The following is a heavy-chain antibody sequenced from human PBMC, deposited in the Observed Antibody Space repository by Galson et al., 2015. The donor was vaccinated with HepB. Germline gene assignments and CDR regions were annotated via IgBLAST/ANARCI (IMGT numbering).Heavy chain of an antibody. CDR1: GYSFTSYY. V-gene: IGHV1-46*01. CDR2: INTGAGNT. J-gene: IGHJ4*02. CDR3: ARVHLYDFWSGFKSYYFDY. D-gene: IGHD3-3*01. Sequence: SVKVSCKASGYSFTSYYIHWVRQAPGQGLEWMGIINTGAGNTNYMEKFQGRVTMTRDTSTSTVYMELSSLRSEDTAVYYCARVHLYDFWSGFKSYYFDYWGQGTLVTVSS.